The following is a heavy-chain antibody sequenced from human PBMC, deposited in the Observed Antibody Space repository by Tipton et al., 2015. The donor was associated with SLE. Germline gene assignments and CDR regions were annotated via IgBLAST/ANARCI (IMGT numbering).Heavy chain of an antibody. CDR3: VSPFTAMVQGTQY. J-gene: IGHJ4*02. Sequence: SLRLSCTASGFSFGDYVMSWVRQAPGKGLVWVSHINSDGSRTNYADSVKGRFTISRDNAKNTLYLQMNSLRAEDTALYYCVSPFTAMVQGTQYWGQGTLLTVSS. D-gene: IGHD3-10*01. CDR2: INSDGSRT. V-gene: IGHV3-74*01. CDR1: GFSFGDYV.